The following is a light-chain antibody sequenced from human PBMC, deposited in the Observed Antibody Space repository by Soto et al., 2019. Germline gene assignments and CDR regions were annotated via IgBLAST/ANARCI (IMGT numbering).Light chain of an antibody. CDR2: DAS. V-gene: IGKV3-20*01. Sequence: EIVLTQSPGTLSLSPGERATLSCRASQSVSRNYLAWYQQKPGQAPRLLIYDASSRATGIPDRFSGSGSGADFTLTINRLEPEDFAVYFCKQYGRTPLTFGGGTKVDI. J-gene: IGKJ4*01. CDR1: QSVSRNY. CDR3: KQYGRTPLT.